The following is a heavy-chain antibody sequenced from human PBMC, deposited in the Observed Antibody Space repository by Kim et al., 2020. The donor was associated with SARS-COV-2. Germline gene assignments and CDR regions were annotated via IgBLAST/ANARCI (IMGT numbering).Heavy chain of an antibody. Sequence: GGSLRLSCAASGFIFSNYWMTWVRQAPGKGLEWVASMNGDGSDKYYADSVKGRFTISRDNAKNSLYLQMNSLRAEDTAVYYCARDMAGGYGLSGGQGNRV. CDR3: ARDMAGGYGLS. J-gene: IGHJ4*02. V-gene: IGHV3-7*03. CDR1: GFIFSNYW. CDR2: MNGDGSDK. D-gene: IGHD6-19*01.